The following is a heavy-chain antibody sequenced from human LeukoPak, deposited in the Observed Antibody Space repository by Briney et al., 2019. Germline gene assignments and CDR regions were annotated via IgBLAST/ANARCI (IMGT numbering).Heavy chain of an antibody. D-gene: IGHD3-10*01. CDR3: ARARVTMVRGANNWFDP. Sequence: ASVKVSCKASGYTFTSYYMHWVRQAPGQGLEWIGIINPSGGSASYAQKFQGRVTMTRDTSTSTVYMELSSLRSEDTAVYYCARARVTMVRGANNWFDPWGQGTLVTVSS. V-gene: IGHV1-46*01. CDR2: INPSGGSA. J-gene: IGHJ5*02. CDR1: GYTFTSYY.